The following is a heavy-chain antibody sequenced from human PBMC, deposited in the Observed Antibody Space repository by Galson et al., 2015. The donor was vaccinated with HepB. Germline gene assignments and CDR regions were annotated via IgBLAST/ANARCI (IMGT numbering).Heavy chain of an antibody. CDR2: IIPILGIA. V-gene: IGHV1-69*02. J-gene: IGHJ4*02. CDR3: ARHITMVRGVFDY. CDR1: GGTFSSYT. D-gene: IGHD3-10*01. Sequence: CKASGGTFSSYTISWVRQAPGQGLEWMGRIIPILGIANYAQKFQGRVTITADKSTSTAYMELSSLRSEDTAVYYCARHITMVRGVFDYWGQGTLSPSPQ.